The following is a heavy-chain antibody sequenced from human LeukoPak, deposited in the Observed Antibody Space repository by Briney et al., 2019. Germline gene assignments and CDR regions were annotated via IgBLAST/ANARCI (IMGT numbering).Heavy chain of an antibody. Sequence: GGSLRLSCAAYGFTFSSYWMRWVRQAPGKGLVWVSRITSDGSSTSYADSVKGRFTISRDNAKNTLYLQMNSLRAEDTAVYYCARERCGDYAFWFWGQGTMITVSS. CDR2: ITSDGSST. J-gene: IGHJ3*01. CDR3: ARERCGDYAFWF. D-gene: IGHD3-10*01. CDR1: GFTFSSYW. V-gene: IGHV3-74*01.